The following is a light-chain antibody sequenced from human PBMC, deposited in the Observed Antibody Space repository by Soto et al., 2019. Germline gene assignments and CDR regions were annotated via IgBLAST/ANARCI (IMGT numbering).Light chain of an antibody. CDR2: GAS. CDR3: QQYNNWPET. CDR1: QSVSSN. Sequence: EIVMTQSPATLSVSPGERATLSCRARQSVSSNLAWYQQKPGQAPRLLIYGASTRATGIPGRFSGSGSGTEFTLTISSLQSEDFAVYYCQQYNNWPETFGQGTKVEIK. J-gene: IGKJ1*01. V-gene: IGKV3-15*01.